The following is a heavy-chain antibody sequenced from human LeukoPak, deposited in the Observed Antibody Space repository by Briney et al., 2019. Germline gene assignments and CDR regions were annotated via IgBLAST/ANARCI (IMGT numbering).Heavy chain of an antibody. CDR3: AKVASPSYSSSWFYFDY. Sequence: GGSLRLSCAASGFTFSSYAMSWVRQAPGKGLEWVSAISGSGGSTYYADSVKGRFTISRDNSKNTLYLQMNSLRAGDTAVYYCAKVASPSYSSSWFYFDYWGQGTLVTVSS. D-gene: IGHD6-13*01. V-gene: IGHV3-23*01. CDR2: ISGSGGST. CDR1: GFTFSSYA. J-gene: IGHJ4*02.